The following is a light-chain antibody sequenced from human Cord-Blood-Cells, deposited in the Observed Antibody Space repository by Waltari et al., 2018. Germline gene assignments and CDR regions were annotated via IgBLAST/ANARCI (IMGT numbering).Light chain of an antibody. CDR3: SSYTSSSLVV. Sequence: QSALTQPASVSGSPGQSITISCTGTSSDVGGYNYVSWYQQHPGKAPNPMIYDVSKRPSGVSNRFSGSKSGNTASLTISGLQAEDEADYYCSSYTSSSLVVFGGGTKLTVL. J-gene: IGLJ2*01. CDR2: DVS. V-gene: IGLV2-14*01. CDR1: SSDVGGYNY.